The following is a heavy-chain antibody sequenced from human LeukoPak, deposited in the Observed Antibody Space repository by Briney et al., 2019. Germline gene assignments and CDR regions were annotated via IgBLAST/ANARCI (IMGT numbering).Heavy chain of an antibody. CDR2: IYYSGRT. D-gene: IGHD3-22*01. CDR1: GGSISSDSYY. CDR3: ARDSSGSITKGYLYYYMDV. V-gene: IGHV4-30-4*08. J-gene: IGHJ6*03. Sequence: SQTLSLTCTVSGGSISSDSYYWSWIRQPPGKGLEWIGYIYYSGRTYYNPSLKSRVTISVDTSKNQFSLKLTSVTAADTAVYYCARDSSGSITKGYLYYYMDVWGKGTTVTVSS.